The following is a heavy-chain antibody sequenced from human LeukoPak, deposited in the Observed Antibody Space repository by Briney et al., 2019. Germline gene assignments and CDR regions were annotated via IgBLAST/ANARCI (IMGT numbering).Heavy chain of an antibody. J-gene: IGHJ6*03. Sequence: GGSLRLSCAASGFTFSDYYMSWIRQAPGKGLEWVAFIRYDGSNTYYADSVKGRFTISRDNSKNTLYLQMNSLRAEDTAVYYCAKDFSGKYCSSTSCYYMDVWGKGTTVTVSS. CDR2: IRYDGSNT. D-gene: IGHD2-2*01. CDR1: GFTFSDYY. V-gene: IGHV3-30*02. CDR3: AKDFSGKYCSSTSCYYMDV.